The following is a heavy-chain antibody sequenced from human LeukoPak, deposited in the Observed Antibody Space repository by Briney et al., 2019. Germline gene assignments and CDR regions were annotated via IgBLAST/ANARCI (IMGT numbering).Heavy chain of an antibody. Sequence: ASVKVSCKASGYTFTDYYMHWGRQAPGQGLEWMGWINPNSGGTNYAQKFQGRVTMTRDTSISTAYMELSRLRSDDTAVYYCARQLGRDAFDIWGQGTMVTVSS. CDR3: ARQLGRDAFDI. CDR2: INPNSGGT. J-gene: IGHJ3*02. D-gene: IGHD7-27*01. V-gene: IGHV1-2*02. CDR1: GYTFTDYY.